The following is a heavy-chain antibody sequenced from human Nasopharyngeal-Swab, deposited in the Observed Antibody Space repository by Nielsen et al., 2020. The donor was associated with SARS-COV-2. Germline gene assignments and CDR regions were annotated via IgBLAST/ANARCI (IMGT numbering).Heavy chain of an antibody. J-gene: IGHJ4*02. CDR2: ISGKSTYT. Sequence: RQAPGKGLEWISYISGKSTYTSYADSVKGRFTISRDNVKKSLYLQMNSLRAEDTAVYYCARESGDYWGQGTLVTVSS. CDR3: ARESGDY. V-gene: IGHV3-11*06.